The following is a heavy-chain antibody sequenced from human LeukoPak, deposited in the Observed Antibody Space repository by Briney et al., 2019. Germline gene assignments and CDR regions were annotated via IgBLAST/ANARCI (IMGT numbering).Heavy chain of an antibody. CDR1: GFTFSNYA. J-gene: IGHJ4*02. V-gene: IGHV3-23*01. CDR3: ARAPITSPFYFDY. D-gene: IGHD2-2*01. CDR2: ISGSGGIT. Sequence: PGGSLRLSCAASGFTFSNYAMSWVRQAPGKGLEWLSAISGSGGITYYADSVKGRFTISRDNSKNTLYLQMNSLRAEDTAVYYCARAPITSPFYFDYWGQGTLVTVSS.